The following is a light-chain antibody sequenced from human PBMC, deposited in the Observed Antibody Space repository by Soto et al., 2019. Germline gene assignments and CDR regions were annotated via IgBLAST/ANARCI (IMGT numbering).Light chain of an antibody. CDR2: AAS. Sequence: DIQMTQSPSSLSASVGDRVTITCRASQSINNYLNWYQQKPGKAPKLLIYAASSLQSGVPSRFSGGGSGTDFTLTISSLQPEDFATYYCQQSYSSWTFGQGTKVEIK. CDR1: QSINNY. V-gene: IGKV1-39*01. CDR3: QQSYSSWT. J-gene: IGKJ1*01.